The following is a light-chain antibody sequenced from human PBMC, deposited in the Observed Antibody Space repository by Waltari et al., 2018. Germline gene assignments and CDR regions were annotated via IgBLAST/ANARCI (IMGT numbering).Light chain of an antibody. CDR3: QQYGSSPFT. CDR1: QGVSGNY. Sequence: EIVLTQSPGTLSLSPGERATPSCRASQGVSGNYLAWYQQKPGQAPRLLIYGASSRATGIPDRFSGSGSGTDFTLTISRLEPEDFAVYYCQQYGSSPFTFGPGTKVDIK. J-gene: IGKJ3*01. V-gene: IGKV3-20*01. CDR2: GAS.